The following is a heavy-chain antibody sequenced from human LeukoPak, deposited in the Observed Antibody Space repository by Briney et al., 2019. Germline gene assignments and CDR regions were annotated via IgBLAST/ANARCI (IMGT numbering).Heavy chain of an antibody. J-gene: IGHJ4*02. V-gene: IGHV4-31*03. CDR1: GGSISSGDYY. Sequence: PSETLSLTCSVSGGSISSGDYYWSWIRQHPGKGLEYIGYIHYSGSTYYNPSLRSRIIITVDTSKNQFSLKLSSVSAADTAVYYCARGSSPSIVVVPAAILGRIAAAGTGRYYFDYWGQGTLVTVSS. CDR3: ARGSSPSIVVVPAAILGRIAAAGTGRYYFDY. CDR2: IHYSGST. D-gene: IGHD2-2*02.